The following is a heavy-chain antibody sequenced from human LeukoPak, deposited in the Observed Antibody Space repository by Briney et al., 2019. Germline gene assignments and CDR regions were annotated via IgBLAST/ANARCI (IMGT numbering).Heavy chain of an antibody. V-gene: IGHV4-59*01. Sequence: KGLEWXGNIYYSGSTNYNPSLKSRVTMSVDMSKNQFSLKLNSVTAADTAVYYCARDPSGSGWPYFDYWGQGTLVTVSS. CDR3: ARDPSGSGWPYFDY. CDR2: IYYSGST. J-gene: IGHJ4*02. D-gene: IGHD6-19*01.